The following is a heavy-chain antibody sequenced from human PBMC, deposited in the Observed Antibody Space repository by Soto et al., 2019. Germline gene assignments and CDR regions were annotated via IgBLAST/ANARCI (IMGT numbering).Heavy chain of an antibody. CDR1: GYTFTGYY. CDR2: INPNSGGT. D-gene: IGHD3-22*01. V-gene: IGHV1-2*02. J-gene: IGHJ5*02. Sequence: RASVKVSCKASGYTFTGYYMHWVRQAPGQGLEWMGWINPNSGGTNYAQKFQGRVTMTRDTSISTAYMELSRLRSDDTAVYYCARVSTSSGYYYPPFDPWGQGTLVTVSS. CDR3: ARVSTSSGYYYPPFDP.